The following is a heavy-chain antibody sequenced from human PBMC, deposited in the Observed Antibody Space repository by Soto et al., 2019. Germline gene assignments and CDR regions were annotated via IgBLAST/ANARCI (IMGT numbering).Heavy chain of an antibody. CDR2: ISAYNGNT. V-gene: IGHV1-18*01. CDR1: GYTFTSYG. D-gene: IGHD3-3*01. J-gene: IGHJ4*02. CDR3: ARPYDFWSGSGPFDY. Sequence: RASVKVSCKASGYTFTSYGISWVRQAPGQGLEWMGWISAYNGNTNYAQKLQGRVTMTTDTSTSTAYMELRSLRSDDTAVYYCARPYDFWSGSGPFDYWGQGTLVTVSS.